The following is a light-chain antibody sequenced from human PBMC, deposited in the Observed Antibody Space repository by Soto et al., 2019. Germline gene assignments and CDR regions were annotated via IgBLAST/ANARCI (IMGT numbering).Light chain of an antibody. V-gene: IGKV1-27*01. J-gene: IGKJ1*01. CDR2: AAS. CDR3: QRFNSVPPT. Sequence: DIQMTQSPSSLSAFVGDRVTITCRASQGISNYLAWYQQKPGRVPKLLIYAASTLQSGVPSRFSGSGSGTDFTLTITSMQPEDVAAYYCQRFNSVPPTFGQGTKVDIQ. CDR1: QGISNY.